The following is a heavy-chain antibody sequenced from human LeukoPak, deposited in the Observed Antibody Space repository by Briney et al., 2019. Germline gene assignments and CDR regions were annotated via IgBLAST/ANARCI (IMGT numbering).Heavy chain of an antibody. CDR3: AKTRPYGSGSYYRYYYMDV. Sequence: GGSLRLSCAASGLTFSSYCMHWVRQAPGKGLEWVAFIRYDGSNKYYAYSVKGRFTISRDNSKNTLYLQMNSLRAEDTAVYYCAKTRPYGSGSYYRYYYMDVWGKGTTVTISS. J-gene: IGHJ6*03. CDR2: IRYDGSNK. V-gene: IGHV3-30*02. D-gene: IGHD3-10*01. CDR1: GLTFSSYC.